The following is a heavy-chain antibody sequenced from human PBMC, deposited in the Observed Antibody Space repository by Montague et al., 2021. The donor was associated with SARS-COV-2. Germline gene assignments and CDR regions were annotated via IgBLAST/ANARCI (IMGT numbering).Heavy chain of an antibody. CDR1: GGSFSGYY. Sequence: SQILSLTCAVYGGSFSGYYWTWIRQSPGKGLEWIAEINHSGTTNYNFNPSLRSRVTISVDTSKSQFSLKLRSVTAADTGVYYCARWDPQTLTLIGLRGKSASDYWGQGTLVTVSS. D-gene: IGHD4-23*01. CDR2: INHSGTT. CDR3: ARWDPQTLTLIGLRGKSASDY. V-gene: IGHV4-34*01. J-gene: IGHJ4*02.